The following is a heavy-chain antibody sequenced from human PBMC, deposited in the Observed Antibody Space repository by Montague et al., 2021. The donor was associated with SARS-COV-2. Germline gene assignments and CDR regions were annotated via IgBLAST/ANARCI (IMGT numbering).Heavy chain of an antibody. J-gene: IGHJ2*01. D-gene: IGHD3-22*01. V-gene: IGHV3-48*03. CDR2: ISSSGSTI. Sequence: SLRLSCAASGFTFSSYEMNWVRQAPGKGLEWVSYISSSGSTIYYADSVKGRFTISRDNAKNTLYLQMNSLRAEDTAVYYCAKEKGRIQLLVVVIIEYFDLWGRGTLVTVSS. CDR3: AKEKGRIQLLVVVIIEYFDL. CDR1: GFTFSSYE.